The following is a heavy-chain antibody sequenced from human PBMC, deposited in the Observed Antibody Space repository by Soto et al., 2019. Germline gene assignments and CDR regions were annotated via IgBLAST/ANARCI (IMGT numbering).Heavy chain of an antibody. J-gene: IGHJ6*02. Sequence: ASVKVSCKASGYTFTSYAMHWVRQAPRQRLEWMGWINAGNGNTKYSQKFQGRVTITRDTSASTAYMELSSLRSEDTAVYYCARGSELADYYYYGMDVWGQGTTVTVSS. CDR2: INAGNGNT. V-gene: IGHV1-3*01. CDR3: ARGSELADYYYYGMDV. CDR1: GYTFTSYA. D-gene: IGHD1-7*01.